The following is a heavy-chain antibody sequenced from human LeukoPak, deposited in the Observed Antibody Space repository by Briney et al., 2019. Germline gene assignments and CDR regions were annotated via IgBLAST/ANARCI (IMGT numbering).Heavy chain of an antibody. Sequence: PGGSLRLSCAASGFTFSSYAMSWVRQAPGKGLEWVSAISGSGGSTYYADSVKGRFTIPRDNSKNTLYLQMNSLRAEDTAVYYCAKDKIRRLVVAATYFDYWGQGTLVTISS. CDR2: ISGSGGST. V-gene: IGHV3-23*01. CDR3: AKDKIRRLVVAATYFDY. CDR1: GFTFSSYA. J-gene: IGHJ4*02. D-gene: IGHD2-15*01.